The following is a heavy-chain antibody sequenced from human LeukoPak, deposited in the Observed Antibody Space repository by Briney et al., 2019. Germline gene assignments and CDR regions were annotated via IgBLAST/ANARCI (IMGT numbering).Heavy chain of an antibody. V-gene: IGHV4-34*01. CDR2: INHSGGT. D-gene: IGHD5-24*01. Sequence: PSETLSLTCAVYGGSFSGYYWSWIRQPPGKGLEWIGEINHSGGTNYNPSLKSRVTISVDTSKNQFSLKLSSVTAADTAVYYCARRRDGYNGWFDPWGQGTLVTVSS. J-gene: IGHJ5*02. CDR1: GGSFSGYY. CDR3: ARRRDGYNGWFDP.